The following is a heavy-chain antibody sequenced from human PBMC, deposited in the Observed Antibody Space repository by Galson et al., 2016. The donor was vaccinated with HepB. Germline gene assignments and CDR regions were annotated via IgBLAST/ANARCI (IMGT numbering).Heavy chain of an antibody. J-gene: IGHJ6*02. CDR3: ARDRGLLHYYYGMDV. D-gene: IGHD4-17*01. CDR1: GFTFNNYG. CDR2: ISYDGTNQ. V-gene: IGHV3-33*08. Sequence: SLRLSCATSGFTFNNYGINWVRQAPRNGREWVAVISYDGTNQHYAHAVKGRFTISSDSSTNTVYLQMNSLRADDTAVYFCARDRGLLHYYYGMDVWGQGTTVTVSS.